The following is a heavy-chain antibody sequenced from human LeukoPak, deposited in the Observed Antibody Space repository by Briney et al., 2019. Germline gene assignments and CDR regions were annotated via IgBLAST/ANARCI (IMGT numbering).Heavy chain of an antibody. J-gene: IGHJ4*02. CDR1: GFTVSSNY. V-gene: IGHV3-53*01. D-gene: IGHD5-18*01. Sequence: GGSLRLSCAVSGFTVSSNYMTWVRQAPGKGLEWVSVIYSGGSIYYSDSVKGRFTISRDISKNTVDLQLNSLRAEDTAVYYCASGKETSMAQGYWGQGTLVTVSS. CDR3: ASGKETSMAQGY. CDR2: IYSGGSI.